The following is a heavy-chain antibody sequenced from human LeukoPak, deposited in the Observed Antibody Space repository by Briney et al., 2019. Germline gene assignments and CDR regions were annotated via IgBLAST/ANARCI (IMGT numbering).Heavy chain of an antibody. V-gene: IGHV1-18*01. Sequence: ASVKVSCKASGYTFSSYGISWVRQAPGQGLEWMGWISAYNGNTNYAQKLQGRVTMTTDTSTSTAYMELRSLRSDDTAVYYCARDSNCSGGSCYFGYWGQGTLVTVSS. CDR3: ARDSNCSGGSCYFGY. D-gene: IGHD2-15*01. CDR1: GYTFSSYG. J-gene: IGHJ4*02. CDR2: ISAYNGNT.